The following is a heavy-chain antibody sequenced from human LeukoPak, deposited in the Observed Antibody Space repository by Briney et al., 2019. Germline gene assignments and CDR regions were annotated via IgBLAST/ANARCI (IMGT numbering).Heavy chain of an antibody. Sequence: KTSETLSLTCGVYGESFSGDYWSWIRQPPGKGLEWIGEINQSGSTNYTPSLKSRVTISVDTSKNQFSLKLISVTAADTAVYYCARGRWLQYETWGQGTLVTVSS. CDR1: GESFSGDY. CDR3: ARGRWLQYET. CDR2: INQSGST. D-gene: IGHD5-24*01. V-gene: IGHV4-34*01. J-gene: IGHJ5*02.